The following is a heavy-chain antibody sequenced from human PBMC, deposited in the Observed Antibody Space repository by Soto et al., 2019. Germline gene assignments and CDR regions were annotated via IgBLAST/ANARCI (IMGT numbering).Heavy chain of an antibody. CDR1: GFSLSPSGVG. CDR2: IYWDDDK. Sequence: SGPTLVKPTQTLTLTCTFSGFSLSPSGVGVGWIRQPPGKALEWLSLIYWDDDKRYSPSLKIRLTITKATSKIQLVLTMTNMDPVDTATYYCAHYFSGGSCYSYFQHWGQGTLVTVSS. V-gene: IGHV2-5*02. CDR3: AHYFSGGSCYSYFQH. J-gene: IGHJ1*01. D-gene: IGHD2-15*01.